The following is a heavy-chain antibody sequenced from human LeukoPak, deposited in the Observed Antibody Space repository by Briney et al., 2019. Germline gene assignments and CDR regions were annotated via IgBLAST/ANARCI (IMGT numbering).Heavy chain of an antibody. Sequence: GGSLRLSCGASGFTFSNYGMLWVRQAPGKGLEWVAFIRYDGNNKLYADSMKGRFTISRDNAKNSLYLQMNSLRVEDTALYYCARRAPSHDFDDWGQGTLVTVSS. CDR2: IRYDGNNK. CDR3: ARRAPSHDFDD. J-gene: IGHJ4*02. CDR1: GFTFSNYG. V-gene: IGHV3-30*02.